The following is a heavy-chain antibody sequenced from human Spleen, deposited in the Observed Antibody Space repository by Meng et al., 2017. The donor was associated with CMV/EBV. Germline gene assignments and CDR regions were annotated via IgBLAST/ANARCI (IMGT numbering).Heavy chain of an antibody. D-gene: IGHD3-22*01. CDR1: GFTFRSYW. J-gene: IGHJ4*02. V-gene: IGHV3-74*01. CDR2: TDSDGSDT. Sequence: GESLKISCVASGFTFRSYWMHWVRQAPGKGLVWVSRTDSDGSDTSYADSVKGRFTISRDNAENSLYLQMKSLTAEDTAVYYCARDILAADDTSGWGQGTLVTVSS. CDR3: ARDILAADDTSG.